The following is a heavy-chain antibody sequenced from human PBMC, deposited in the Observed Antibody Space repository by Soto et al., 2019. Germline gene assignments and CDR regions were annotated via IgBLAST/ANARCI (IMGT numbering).Heavy chain of an antibody. J-gene: IGHJ4*02. Sequence: GASVKVSCKASGGTFSSYAISWVRQAPGQGLEWMGGIIPIFGTADYAAPVAGRFTISRDESHNTLYLQMSSLKTDDSAVYFCAASVVTPGGFDYWGQGILVTVSS. CDR2: IIPIFGTA. CDR3: AASVVTPGGFDY. D-gene: IGHD2-8*02. V-gene: IGHV1-69*05. CDR1: GGTFSSYA.